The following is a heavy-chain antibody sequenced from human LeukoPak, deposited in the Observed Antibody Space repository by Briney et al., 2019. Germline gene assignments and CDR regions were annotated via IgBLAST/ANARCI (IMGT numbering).Heavy chain of an antibody. D-gene: IGHD1-14*01. Sequence: SETLSLTCTVSGGSISSYYWSWIRQPRGKGLEWIGYIYNNGSTDYNPSLKSRVTISVDTSKNQFSLKLSSVTAADTALYYCARARINWFDPWGQGTLVTVSS. V-gene: IGHV4-59*01. CDR1: GGSISSYY. CDR2: IYNNGST. J-gene: IGHJ5*02. CDR3: ARARINWFDP.